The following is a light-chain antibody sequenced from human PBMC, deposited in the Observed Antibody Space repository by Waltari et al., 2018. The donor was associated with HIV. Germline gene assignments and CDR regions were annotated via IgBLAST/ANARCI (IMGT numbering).Light chain of an antibody. CDR2: ESD. Sequence: QSVLTQPPSTSATPGQRVTILCSGASSNIGSHFVSWYQHLPGATPKLLIYESDRRPSGVPDRFSGSESGTSASLAISGLRSEVEADYYCAAWDNYLNAWVFGGGTRVTVL. J-gene: IGLJ3*02. CDR1: SSNIGSHF. CDR3: AAWDNYLNAWV. V-gene: IGLV1-47*01.